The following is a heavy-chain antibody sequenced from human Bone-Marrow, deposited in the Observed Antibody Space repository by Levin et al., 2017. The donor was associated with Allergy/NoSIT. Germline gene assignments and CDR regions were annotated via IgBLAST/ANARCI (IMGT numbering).Heavy chain of an antibody. J-gene: IGHJ4*02. Sequence: SCAASGFTFSRNWMTWVRQAPGKGLEWVANINQDGGEKYYADSMKGRFTVSRDNAKNSLYLEMNSLRAEDTAVYYCATYNWNNGREFDYWGQGTLVTVSS. V-gene: IGHV3-7*01. D-gene: IGHD1/OR15-1a*01. CDR2: INQDGGEK. CDR1: GFTFSRNW. CDR3: ATYNWNNGREFDY.